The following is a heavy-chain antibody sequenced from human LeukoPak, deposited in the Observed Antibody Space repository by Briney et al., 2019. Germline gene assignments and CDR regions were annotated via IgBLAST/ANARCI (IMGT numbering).Heavy chain of an antibody. V-gene: IGHV5-10-1*01. CDR2: IDPSDCST. D-gene: IGHD3-10*01. CDR3: ARLLRGANYNYYGMDV. J-gene: IGHJ6*02. CDR1: GYSFTSYW. Sequence: GEALKISCKASGYSFTSYWISWVRQMPGKGLEWVGSIDPSDCSTNYSQSFKGHVTISTDNSISTSYLQWNSLTAADTAMYYCARLLRGANYNYYGMDVWGQGTTVTVSS.